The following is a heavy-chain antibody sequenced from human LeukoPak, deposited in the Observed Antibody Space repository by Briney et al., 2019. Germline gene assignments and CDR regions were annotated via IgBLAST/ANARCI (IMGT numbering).Heavy chain of an antibody. Sequence: GGSLRLSCAASGFSVSSKYMSWVRQAPGKGLEWVSVLYTAGDSYYADSVKGRFTISRDNSKNTLSLQMNSLRPDDTALYYCAGGQMFTSGGFESWGQGALVTVSS. CDR2: LYTAGDS. V-gene: IGHV3-53*01. J-gene: IGHJ4*02. D-gene: IGHD6-19*01. CDR1: GFSVSSKY. CDR3: AGGQMFTSGGFES.